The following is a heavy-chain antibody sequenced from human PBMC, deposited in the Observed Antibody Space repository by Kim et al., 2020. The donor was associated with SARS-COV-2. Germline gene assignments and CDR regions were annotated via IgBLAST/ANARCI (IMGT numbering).Heavy chain of an antibody. CDR3: ARRVGATNFDY. J-gene: IGHJ4*02. CDR2: T. V-gene: IGHV4-39*01. D-gene: IGHD1-26*01. Sequence: TYSNPSLKSRVTISVDTSKNQFSLKLSSVTAADTAVYYCARRVGATNFDYWGQGTLVTVSS.